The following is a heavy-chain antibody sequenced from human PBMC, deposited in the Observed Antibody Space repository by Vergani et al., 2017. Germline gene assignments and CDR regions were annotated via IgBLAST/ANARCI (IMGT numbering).Heavy chain of an antibody. CDR2: ISGSGGSP. D-gene: IGHD2-2*01. V-gene: IGHV3-23*01. Sequence: EVQLLESGGGLVQPGGSLRLSCAASGFTFSSYAMSWVRQAPGKGLEWVSAISGSGGSPYYADSVKGRFTISRDNSKSTLYLQINSLRAEDTAVYYCAIGGWDIVVVPAADYFDYWGQGTLVTVSS. CDR3: AIGGWDIVVVPAADYFDY. J-gene: IGHJ4*02. CDR1: GFTFSSYA.